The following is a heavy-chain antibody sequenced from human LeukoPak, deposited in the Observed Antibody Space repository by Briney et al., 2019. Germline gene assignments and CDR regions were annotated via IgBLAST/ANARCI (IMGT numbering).Heavy chain of an antibody. CDR3: ARHLTYSGSYSRDAFDV. CDR1: GGSISSYY. V-gene: IGHV4-59*01. D-gene: IGHD1-26*01. CDR2: IYYSGST. J-gene: IGHJ3*01. Sequence: PAETLSLTCTVSGGSISSYYWSGIRQPPGKGLEWFGYIYYSGSTNYNPSLKSRVTISVDTSNKQSTPKPRSVTAAATGVECCARHLTYSGSYSRDAFDVWGQGTMGTVSS.